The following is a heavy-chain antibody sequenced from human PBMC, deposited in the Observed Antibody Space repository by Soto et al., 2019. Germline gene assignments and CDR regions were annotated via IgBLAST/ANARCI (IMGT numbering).Heavy chain of an antibody. D-gene: IGHD3-22*01. CDR2: INAGNGNT. Sequence: ASVKVSCKASGYTFTSYAMHWVRQAPGQRLEWMGWINAGNGNTKYSQKFQGRVTITRDTSASTAYMELSSLRSEDTAVYYCARAAYYYESSGYYPGDSWGQGTQVTVSS. J-gene: IGHJ5*01. V-gene: IGHV1-3*01. CDR3: ARAAYYYESSGYYPGDS. CDR1: GYTFTSYA.